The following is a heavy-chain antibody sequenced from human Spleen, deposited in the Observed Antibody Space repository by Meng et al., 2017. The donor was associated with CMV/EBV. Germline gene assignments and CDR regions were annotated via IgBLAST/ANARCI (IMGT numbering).Heavy chain of an antibody. CDR1: GGSFSGYY. Sequence: GSLRLSCAVYGGSFSGYYWSWIRQPPGKGLEWIGEINHSGSTNYNPALKTRVTISLNTSKKQFSLKLSSVTAADTAVYYCARDPRKRGWEIHWFDPWGQGTLVTVSS. V-gene: IGHV4-34*01. J-gene: IGHJ5*02. CDR3: ARDPRKRGWEIHWFDP. D-gene: IGHD1-26*01. CDR2: INHSGST.